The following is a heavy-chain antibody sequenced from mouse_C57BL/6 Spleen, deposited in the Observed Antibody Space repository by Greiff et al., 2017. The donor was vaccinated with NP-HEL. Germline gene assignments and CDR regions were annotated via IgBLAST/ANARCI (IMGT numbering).Heavy chain of an antibody. J-gene: IGHJ2*01. CDR3: ARSIAITTVVGDY. D-gene: IGHD1-1*01. V-gene: IGHV1-72*01. Sequence: QQSCKASGYTFTSYWMHWVKQRPGRGLEWIGRIDPNSGGTKYNEKFKSKATLTVDKPSSTAYMQLSSLTSEDSAVYYCARSIAITTVVGDYWGQGTTLTVSS. CDR2: IDPNSGGT. CDR1: GYTFTSYW.